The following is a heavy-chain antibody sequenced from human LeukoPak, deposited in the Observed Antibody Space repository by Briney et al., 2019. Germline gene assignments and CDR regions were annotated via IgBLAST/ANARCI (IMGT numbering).Heavy chain of an antibody. V-gene: IGHV4-34*01. Sequence: ASETLSLTCAVYGGSFSGYYWSWIRQPPGKGLEWIGEINHSGSTNYNPSLKSRVTISVDTSKNQFSLKLSSVTAADTAVYYCARAGQDILTGYKDYWGQGTLVTVSS. J-gene: IGHJ4*02. CDR2: INHSGST. D-gene: IGHD3-9*01. CDR1: GGSFSGYY. CDR3: ARAGQDILTGYKDY.